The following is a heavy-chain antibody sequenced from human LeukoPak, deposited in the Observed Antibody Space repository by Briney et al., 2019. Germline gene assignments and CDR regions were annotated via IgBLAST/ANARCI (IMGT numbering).Heavy chain of an antibody. V-gene: IGHV3-30*04. D-gene: IGHD3-16*02. CDR3: ARALRTYYDYVWGSYRYGFDY. J-gene: IGHJ4*02. CDR1: GFTFSSYA. CDR2: ISYDGSNK. Sequence: PGGSLRLSCAASGFTFSSYAMHWVRQAPGKGLEWVAVISYDGSNKYYADSVKGRFTISRDNSKNTLYLQMNSLRAEDTAVYYCARALRTYYDYVWGSYRYGFDYWGQGTLVTVSS.